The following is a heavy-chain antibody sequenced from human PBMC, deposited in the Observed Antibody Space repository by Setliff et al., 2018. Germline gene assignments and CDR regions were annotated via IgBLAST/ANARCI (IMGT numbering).Heavy chain of an antibody. CDR3: ARGDYQRSFDH. Sequence: PSETLSLTCTASGGSISNYYWRWLRQSPGKTLEWIAYIYYSGSINYNPSFKSRVTMAVDTSRNQFSLKLSSVTAADTAVFYCARGDYQRSFDHWGPGTLVTVSS. V-gene: IGHV4-59*01. CDR1: GGSISNYY. CDR2: IYYSGSI. J-gene: IGHJ4*02. D-gene: IGHD4-17*01.